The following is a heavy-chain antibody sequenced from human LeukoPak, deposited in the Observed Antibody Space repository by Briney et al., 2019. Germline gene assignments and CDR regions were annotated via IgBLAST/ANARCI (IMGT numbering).Heavy chain of an antibody. CDR3: ARLVNYYYYYMDV. Sequence: GASVKVSCKASGGTFSSYAISWVRQAPGQGLEWMGRIIPIFGTANYAQKFQGRVTITTDESTSTAYMELSSLRSEDTAVYYCARLVNYYYYYMDVWGKGTTVTVSS. V-gene: IGHV1-69*05. CDR1: GGTFSSYA. CDR2: IIPIFGTA. D-gene: IGHD2-21*01. J-gene: IGHJ6*03.